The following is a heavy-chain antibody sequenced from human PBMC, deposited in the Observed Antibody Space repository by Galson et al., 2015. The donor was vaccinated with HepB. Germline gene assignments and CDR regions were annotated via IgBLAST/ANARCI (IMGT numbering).Heavy chain of an antibody. CDR2: ISGSGGDT. J-gene: IGHJ4*02. Sequence: SLRLSCAASGFTFSSEAMSWVRQAPGKGLEWVSGISGSGGDTYYTDSVKGRFTISRDNSKNTLYLQMDSLRAEDTAVYYCAKCRGPVSPDYWGQGTLVTVSS. V-gene: IGHV3-23*01. CDR1: GFTFSSEA. CDR3: AKCRGPVSPDY. D-gene: IGHD4-17*01.